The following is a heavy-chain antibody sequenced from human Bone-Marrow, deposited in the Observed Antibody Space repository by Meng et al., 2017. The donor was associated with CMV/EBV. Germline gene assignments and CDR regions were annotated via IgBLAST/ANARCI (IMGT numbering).Heavy chain of an antibody. CDR1: GYIFTGYY. J-gene: IGHJ4*02. CDR3: ARVVGGSGSYYNRD. D-gene: IGHD3-10*01. CDR2: INPNSGNT. V-gene: IGHV1-2*02. Sequence: SGYIFTGYYLHWVRQAPGQGLEWMGWINPNSGNTNYAQKFQDGVTMTGNTSISTAYMDLSRLRSDDTAVYYCARVVGGSGSYYNRDWGQGTLVTVSS.